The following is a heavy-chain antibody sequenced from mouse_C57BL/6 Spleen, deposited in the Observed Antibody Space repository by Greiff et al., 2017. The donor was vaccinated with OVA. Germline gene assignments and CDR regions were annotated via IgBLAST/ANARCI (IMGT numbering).Heavy chain of an antibody. V-gene: IGHV1-47*01. Sequence: VKLMESGAELVKPGASVKMSCKASGYTFTTYPIEWMKQNHGKSLEWIGNFHPYNDDTKYNEKFKGKATLTVEKSSSTVYLELSRLTSDDSAVYYCARGNYYGSSPAFFDVWGTGTTVTVSS. CDR2: FHPYNDDT. CDR3: ARGNYYGSSPAFFDV. D-gene: IGHD1-1*01. J-gene: IGHJ1*03. CDR1: GYTFTTYP.